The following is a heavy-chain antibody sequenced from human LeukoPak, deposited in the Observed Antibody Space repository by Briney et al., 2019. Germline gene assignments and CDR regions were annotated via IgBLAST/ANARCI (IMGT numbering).Heavy chain of an antibody. CDR2: IWYDGSNK. D-gene: IGHD5-12*01. CDR3: ARDRQSGYEEIDY. J-gene: IGHJ4*02. V-gene: IGHV3-33*01. CDR1: GFTFSSYG. Sequence: GGSLRLSCAASGFTFSSYGMHWVRQAPGKGLEWVAVIWYDGSNKYYADSVKGRFTISRDNSKNTLYLQMNSLRAEDTAVYYCARDRQSGYEEIDYRGQGTLVTVSS.